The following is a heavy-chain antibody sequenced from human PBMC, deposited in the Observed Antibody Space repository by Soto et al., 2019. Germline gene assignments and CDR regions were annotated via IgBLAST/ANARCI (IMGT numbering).Heavy chain of an antibody. J-gene: IGHJ4*02. Sequence: QVQLQESGPGLVKPSETLSLTCTVSGGSISSYYWSWIRQPPGKGLEWIGYIYYSGSTNYNPSLKSRVTISVDTSKNQLSLKLSSVTAADTAVYYCAAQPGYCSGGSCYYYWGQGTLVTVSS. CDR2: IYYSGST. CDR3: AAQPGYCSGGSCYYY. V-gene: IGHV4-59*01. D-gene: IGHD2-15*01. CDR1: GGSISSYY.